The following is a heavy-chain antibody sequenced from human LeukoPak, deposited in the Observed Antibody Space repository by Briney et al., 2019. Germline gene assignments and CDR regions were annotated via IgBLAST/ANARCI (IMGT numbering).Heavy chain of an antibody. CDR1: GFTFSSYA. Sequence: ESGGSLRLSCAASGFTFSSYAMHWVRQVPGTGLVWVSRTNTDGSITDYADSVKGRFTISRDNAKDTLYLQMNSLRPEDTAVYYCGRDLGGRGGAWGQGTLVTVSS. V-gene: IGHV3-74*01. CDR2: TNTDGSIT. CDR3: GRDLGGRGGA. J-gene: IGHJ5*02. D-gene: IGHD1-26*01.